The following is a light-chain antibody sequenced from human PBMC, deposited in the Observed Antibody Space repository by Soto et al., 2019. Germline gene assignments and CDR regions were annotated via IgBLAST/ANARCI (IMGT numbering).Light chain of an antibody. Sequence: DIQMTQSPSSLSASVGDSVIITCRASQSVRNYLNWYQHKPGKAPKLLIYGASRLQTGVPSRFSGSGSGTDFTLTVSSLQPEDFATYYCQQTYSSSWTFGQGTKVDIK. CDR2: GAS. J-gene: IGKJ1*01. V-gene: IGKV1-39*01. CDR1: QSVRNY. CDR3: QQTYSSSWT.